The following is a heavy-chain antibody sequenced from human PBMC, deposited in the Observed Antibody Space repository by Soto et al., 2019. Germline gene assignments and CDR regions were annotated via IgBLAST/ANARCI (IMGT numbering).Heavy chain of an antibody. CDR2: IYYSGST. D-gene: IGHD2-15*01. V-gene: IGHV4-59*08. J-gene: IGHJ4*02. CDR3: AGVGVVVAATAY. Sequence: QVQLQESGPGLVKPSETLSLTCTVSGGSISSYYWSWIRQPPGKGLEWIGYIYYSGSTNYNPSLKSRVTISVDTSKNQFSLKLSSVTAADTAVYYCAGVGVVVAATAYWGQGTLVTVSS. CDR1: GGSISSYY.